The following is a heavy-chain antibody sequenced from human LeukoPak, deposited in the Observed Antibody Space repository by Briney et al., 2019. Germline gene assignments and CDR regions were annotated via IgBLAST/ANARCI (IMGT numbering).Heavy chain of an antibody. CDR3: AGRAVGATTSFDY. V-gene: IGHV4-59*08. CDR1: GGSISSYY. CDR2: IYYSGST. J-gene: IGHJ4*02. D-gene: IGHD1-26*01. Sequence: SETLSLTCTVSGGSISSYYWSWIRQPPEKGLEWIGYIYYSGSTNYNPSLKSRVTISVDTSKNQFSLKPSSVTAADTAVYYCAGRAVGATTSFDYWGQGTLVTVSS.